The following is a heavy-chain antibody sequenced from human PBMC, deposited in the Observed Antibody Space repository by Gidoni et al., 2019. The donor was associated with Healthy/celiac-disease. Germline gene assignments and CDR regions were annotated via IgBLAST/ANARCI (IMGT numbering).Heavy chain of an antibody. V-gene: IGHV3-11*05. CDR2: IRSSSSYT. CDR3: ARRSKHGDYVFDY. J-gene: IGHJ4*02. D-gene: IGHD4-17*01. Sequence: QVQLVESGGGVVKPGGAPSVSCAASGFTFSDYYMSWIRQAPGKGLEWFSYIRSSSSYTNYADSVKGRFTISRDNAKNSLYLQMNSLRAEDTAVYYCARRSKHGDYVFDYWGQGTLVTVSS. CDR1: GFTFSDYY.